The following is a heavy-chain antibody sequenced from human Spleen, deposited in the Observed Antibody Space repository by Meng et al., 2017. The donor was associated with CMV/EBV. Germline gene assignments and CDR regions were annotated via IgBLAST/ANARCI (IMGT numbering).Heavy chain of an antibody. V-gene: IGHV4-31*03. CDR2: IYYSGST. CDR1: GGSIRSGGYY. D-gene: IGHD5-24*01. Sequence: SETLSLTCTVSGGSIRSGGYYWSWIRQQPGKGLEWIGYIYYSGSTYYNPSLKSRVTILVDTSKNQFSLKLDSVTAADTAVYYCARFRVGVGYNRYYFDYWGQGTLVTVSS. J-gene: IGHJ4*02. CDR3: ARFRVGVGYNRYYFDY.